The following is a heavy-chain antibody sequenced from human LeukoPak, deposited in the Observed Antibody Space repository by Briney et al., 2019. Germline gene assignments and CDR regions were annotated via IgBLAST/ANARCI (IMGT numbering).Heavy chain of an antibody. Sequence: GGSLRLSCAASGVTFSSYAMSWVRQAPQQELEWVSAISGSGVSTYYADSVKGRFTISRDNTKNTLYLQMNSLRAEDTAVYYCAKDKGWFGELSPFDYWGQGTLVTVSS. CDR3: AKDKGWFGELSPFDY. CDR2: ISGSGVST. CDR1: GVTFSSYA. J-gene: IGHJ4*02. D-gene: IGHD3-10*01. V-gene: IGHV3-23*01.